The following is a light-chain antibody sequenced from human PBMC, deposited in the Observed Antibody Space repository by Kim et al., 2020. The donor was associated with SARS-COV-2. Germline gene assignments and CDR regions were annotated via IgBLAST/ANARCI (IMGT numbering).Light chain of an antibody. J-gene: IGLJ2*01. CDR2: YNS. CDR3: QVWDSSSDHRV. V-gene: IGLV3-21*04. Sequence: GRTARITCGGNNIGSKSVHWYQQKPGQAPVLVIYYNSDRPSGIPERFSGSNSGNTATLTISRVEAGDEADYYCQVWDSSSDHRVFGGGTKLTVL. CDR1: NIGSKS.